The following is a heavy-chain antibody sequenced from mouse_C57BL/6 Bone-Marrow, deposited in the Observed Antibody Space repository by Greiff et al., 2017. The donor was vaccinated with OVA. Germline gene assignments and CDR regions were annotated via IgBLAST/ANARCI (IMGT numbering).Heavy chain of an antibody. J-gene: IGHJ1*03. CDR3: ARHEDGSSYEWYFDV. V-gene: IGHV1-62-2*01. CDR1: GYTFTEYT. D-gene: IGHD1-1*01. Sequence: LVESGAELVKPGASVKLSCKASGYTFTEYTIHWVKQRSGQGLEWIGWFYPGSGSIKYNEKFKDKATLTADKSSSTVYMELSRLTSEDSAVYFCARHEDGSSYEWYFDVWGTGTTVTVSS. CDR2: FYPGSGSI.